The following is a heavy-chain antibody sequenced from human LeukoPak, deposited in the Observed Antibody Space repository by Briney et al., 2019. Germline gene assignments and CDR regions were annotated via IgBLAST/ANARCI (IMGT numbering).Heavy chain of an antibody. Sequence: GGSLRLSCVASGFSAFGLSSYAMSWARQAPGKGLEWVSVVSASGFTSYVDSVKGRFTISRDKSKNTVHLNMDTLRAEDTALYYCAKARTANDYGSGSFYKGFDSWGQGTLVTVSS. CDR1: GFSAFGLSSYA. V-gene: IGHV3-23*01. CDR2: VSASGFT. D-gene: IGHD3-10*01. J-gene: IGHJ4*02. CDR3: AKARTANDYGSGSFYKGFDS.